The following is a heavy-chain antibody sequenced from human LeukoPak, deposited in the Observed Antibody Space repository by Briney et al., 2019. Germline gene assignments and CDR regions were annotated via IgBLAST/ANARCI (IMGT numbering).Heavy chain of an antibody. D-gene: IGHD1-26*01. J-gene: IGHJ4*02. CDR3: ARDSGSGSNDY. CDR1: GYTFTSYA. Sequence: VASVKVSCTASGYTFTSYAIHWVRPAPGQRLEWMGWISAGNGNTKYSQNFQGRVTFISNTSATTAFMELSSLRSEDAAVYYCARDSGSGSNDYWGQGTLVTVSS. CDR2: ISAGNGNT. V-gene: IGHV1-3*01.